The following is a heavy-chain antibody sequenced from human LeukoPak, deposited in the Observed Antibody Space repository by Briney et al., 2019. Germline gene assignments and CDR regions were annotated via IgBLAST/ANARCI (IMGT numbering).Heavy chain of an antibody. D-gene: IGHD6-13*01. CDR1: GDSISSYY. V-gene: IGHV4-59*01. CDR2: IYYTGST. J-gene: IGHJ5*02. CDR3: ARDNYSSSWYWFDP. Sequence: PSETLSLTCTVSGDSISSYYCSWIRQPPGKGLEWIGYIYYTGSTNYNPSLKSRVTMSVDTSKIQFSMRLSSVTAADTAVYYCARDNYSSSWYWFDPWGQGTLVTVSS.